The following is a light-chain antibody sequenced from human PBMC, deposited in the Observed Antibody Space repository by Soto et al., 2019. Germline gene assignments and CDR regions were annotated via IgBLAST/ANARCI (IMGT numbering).Light chain of an antibody. CDR3: QQRSNWPLT. CDR1: QSVSRY. Sequence: EIVLTQSPATLSLSPGERATLSCRASQSVSRYLAWYQQRPGQAPRLLIHDAINRATGIPARFSGSGSGTDFTLTISSLEPEDFAVYYCQQRSNWPLTFGGGTKVDIK. V-gene: IGKV3-11*01. CDR2: DAI. J-gene: IGKJ4*01.